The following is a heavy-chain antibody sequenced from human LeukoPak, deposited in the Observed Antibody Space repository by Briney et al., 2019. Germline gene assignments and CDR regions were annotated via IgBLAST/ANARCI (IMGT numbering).Heavy chain of an antibody. J-gene: IGHJ4*02. V-gene: IGHV1-46*01. CDR3: ARGGGKTYDY. Sequence: ASVKVSCKASGYTFTSYYMHWVRQAPGQGRGWMGIINPSGGRRSYAQKFQGRVTMIRDTSTSTVYMELSSLRSEDTAVYYCARGGGKTYDYWGQGTMVSVSS. CDR2: INPSGGRR. CDR1: GYTFTSYY. D-gene: IGHD2-15*01.